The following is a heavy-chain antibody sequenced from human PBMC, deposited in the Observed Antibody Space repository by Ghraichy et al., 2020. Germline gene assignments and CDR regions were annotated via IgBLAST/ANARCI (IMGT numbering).Heavy chain of an antibody. CDR3: ARDRGLYSSSWYGSSDY. V-gene: IGHV3-48*03. Sequence: GGSLRLSCAASGFTFSSYEMNWVRQAPGKGLEWVSYISSSGSTIYYADSVKGRFTISRDNAKNSLYLQMNSLRAEDTAVYYCARDRGLYSSSWYGSSDYWGQGTLVTVSS. CDR1: GFTFSSYE. D-gene: IGHD6-13*01. J-gene: IGHJ4*02. CDR2: ISSSGSTI.